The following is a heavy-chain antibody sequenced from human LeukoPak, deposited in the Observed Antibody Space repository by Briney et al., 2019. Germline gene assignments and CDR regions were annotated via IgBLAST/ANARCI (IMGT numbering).Heavy chain of an antibody. CDR3: ARYYTRLRGRNWFDP. CDR1: GYTFTGYY. Sequence: ASVKVSCKASGYTFTGYYMHWVRQAPGQGLEWMGWINPNSGGTNYAQKFQGRVTMTRDTSISTAYMELSRLRSDDTAVYYCARYYTRLRGRNWFDPWGQGTLVTVSS. J-gene: IGHJ5*02. CDR2: INPNSGGT. D-gene: IGHD4-17*01. V-gene: IGHV1-2*02.